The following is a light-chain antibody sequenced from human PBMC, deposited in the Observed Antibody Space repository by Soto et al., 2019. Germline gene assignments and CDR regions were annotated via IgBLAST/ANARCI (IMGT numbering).Light chain of an antibody. V-gene: IGLV1-40*01. CDR1: RSNIGAGND. CDR3: HSYDSGLSDYG. Sequence: QSVLTQPPSVPGAPGQSNNIYCTGSRSNIGAGNDVHWYQQLPGTAPKLLIYANVNRPSGVPGRCSGSKSGTSASLSITVLQPEDEAEYYCHSYDSGLSDYGFGTGSKGTVL. CDR2: ANV. J-gene: IGLJ1*01.